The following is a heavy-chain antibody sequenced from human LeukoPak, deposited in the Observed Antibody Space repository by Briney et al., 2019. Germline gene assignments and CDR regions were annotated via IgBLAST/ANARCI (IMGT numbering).Heavy chain of an antibody. CDR2: IYPGASDT. Sequence: GESLKISCKGSGYSFTSYWISWVRQMTAKGLQWMGSIYPGASDTRYSPSFQGQVTISADRSISTAYLQWSSLKASDTAMYYCARSPYYDYVWGSYRYFDYWGQGTPVTVSS. CDR1: GYSFTSYW. D-gene: IGHD3-16*02. J-gene: IGHJ4*02. V-gene: IGHV5-51*01. CDR3: ARSPYYDYVWGSYRYFDY.